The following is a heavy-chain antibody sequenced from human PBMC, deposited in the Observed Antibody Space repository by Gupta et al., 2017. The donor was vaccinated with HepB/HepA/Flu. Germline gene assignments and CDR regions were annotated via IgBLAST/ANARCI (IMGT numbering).Heavy chain of an antibody. CDR1: GFAFSHYT. CDR3: GGQGVERSATYHYYDMDV. CDR2: ISNRGNSI. J-gene: IGHJ6*03. Sequence: GGGLAQPGGSLRLSCAASGFAFSHYTMHWVRQAPGKGLEWVSYISNRGNSIYYADTVKGRFTISRDNAKNSLYLHMNSLRAEDTALCYCGGQGVERSATYHYYDMDVWGNGTTVTVSS. V-gene: IGHV3-48*03. D-gene: IGHD1-1*01.